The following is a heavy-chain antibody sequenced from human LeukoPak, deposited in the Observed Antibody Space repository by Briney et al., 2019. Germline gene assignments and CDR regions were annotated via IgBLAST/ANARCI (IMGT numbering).Heavy chain of an antibody. J-gene: IGHJ4*02. D-gene: IGHD3-22*01. CDR3: ARSFYDSSGYPNFDY. Sequence: GGSLRLSCAASGFTFSSYSMNWVGQAPGKRLEWVSFISTGSSYIYYADSVKGRFTISRDNAKKSLYLQMNSLRAEGTAVYFCARSFYDSSGYPNFDYWGQGTLVTVSS. V-gene: IGHV3-21*01. CDR2: ISTGSSYI. CDR1: GFTFSSYS.